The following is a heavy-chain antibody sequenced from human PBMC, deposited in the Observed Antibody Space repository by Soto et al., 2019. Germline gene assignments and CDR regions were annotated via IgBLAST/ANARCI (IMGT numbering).Heavy chain of an antibody. CDR2: IYYSGST. V-gene: IGHV4-31*03. Sequence: SETLSLTCTVSGGSISSGGYYWSWIRQHPGKGLEWIGYIYYSGSTYYNPSLKSRVTISVDTSKNQFSLKLSSVTAADTAVYYCARGYCSGGSCPSWFDPWGQGTLVTVSS. CDR1: GGSISSGGYY. J-gene: IGHJ5*02. D-gene: IGHD2-15*01. CDR3: ARGYCSGGSCPSWFDP.